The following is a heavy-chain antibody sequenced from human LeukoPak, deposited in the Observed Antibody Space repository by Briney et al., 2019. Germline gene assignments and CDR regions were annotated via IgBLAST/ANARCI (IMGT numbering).Heavy chain of an antibody. CDR1: SGSFSGYY. Sequence: SETLSLTCAVYSGSFSGYYWNWIRQPPGKGLEWIGEISHSGSTKYNPSLKSRVTISADTSKNQFSLKLSSVTAADTAVCYCARAKYSGSWTDYWGQGTLVTVSS. CDR2: ISHSGST. CDR3: ARAKYSGSWTDY. D-gene: IGHD6-13*01. J-gene: IGHJ4*02. V-gene: IGHV4-34*01.